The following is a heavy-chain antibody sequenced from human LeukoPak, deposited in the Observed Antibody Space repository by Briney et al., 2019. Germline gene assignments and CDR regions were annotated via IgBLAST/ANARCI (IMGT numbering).Heavy chain of an antibody. CDR1: GFTFSSYS. CDR3: ARGGYYDSSGYSMDNWFDP. D-gene: IGHD3-22*01. CDR2: ISSSSSYI. V-gene: IGHV3-21*01. Sequence: PGGSLRLSCAASGFTFSSYSMSWVRQAPGKGLEWVSSISSSSSYIYYADSVKGRFTISRDNAKNSLYLQMNSLRAEDTAVYYCARGGYYDSSGYSMDNWFDPWGQGTLVTVSS. J-gene: IGHJ5*02.